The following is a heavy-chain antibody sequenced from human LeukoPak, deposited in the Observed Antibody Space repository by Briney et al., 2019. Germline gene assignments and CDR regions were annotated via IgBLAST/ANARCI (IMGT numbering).Heavy chain of an antibody. CDR3: AKDQYYYDSSGYYFDY. CDR2: ISGSGDST. J-gene: IGHJ4*02. V-gene: IGHV3-23*01. CDR1: GFTFSSYA. Sequence: GGSLRLSCAASGFTFSSYAMSWVRQAPGKGLEWVSAISGSGDSTYYADSVKGRFTISRDNSKNTLYLQMNSLRAEDTAVYYCAKDQYYYDSSGYYFDYWGQGTLVTVSS. D-gene: IGHD3-22*01.